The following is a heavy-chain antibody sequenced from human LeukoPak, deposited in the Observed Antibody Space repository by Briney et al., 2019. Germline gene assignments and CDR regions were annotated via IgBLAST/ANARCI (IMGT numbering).Heavy chain of an antibody. CDR2: ISSSSSYI. J-gene: IGHJ5*02. Sequence: PGGSLRLSCAASGFTFSSYSMNWVRQAPGKGLEWVSSISSSSSYIYYADSVKGRFTISRDNAKNSLYLQMNSLRAEDTAVYYCARVRLRSQSWFDPWGQGTLVTVSS. D-gene: IGHD6-25*01. CDR1: GFTFSSYS. CDR3: ARVRLRSQSWFDP. V-gene: IGHV3-21*01.